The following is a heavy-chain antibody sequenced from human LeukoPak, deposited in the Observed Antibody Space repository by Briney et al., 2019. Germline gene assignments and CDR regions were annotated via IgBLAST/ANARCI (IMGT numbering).Heavy chain of an antibody. CDR2: IYPGDSDT. V-gene: IGHV5-51*01. CDR3: ARQATVTTNDAFDI. J-gene: IGHJ3*02. Sequence: GESLKISCKGSGYSFTSYWIAWVRQMPGKGLEWMGIIYPGDSDTRYSPSFQGQVTISADKSISTAYLQWSSLKASDTAMYYCARQATVTTNDAFDIWGQGTMIAVSS. D-gene: IGHD4-17*01. CDR1: GYSFTSYW.